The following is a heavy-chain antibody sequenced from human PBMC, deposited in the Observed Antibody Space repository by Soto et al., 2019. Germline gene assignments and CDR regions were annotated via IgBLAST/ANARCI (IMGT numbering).Heavy chain of an antibody. CDR2: IYSGGST. J-gene: IGHJ4*02. CDR3: ARDPWAADY. V-gene: IGHV3-66*01. D-gene: IGHD3-16*01. CDR1: GFTVSTKY. Sequence: EVQLVESGGGLVQPGGSLRLSCAASGFTVSTKYMSWVRQAPGKGLEWVSVIYSGGSTFYADSVRGRFTISRDNSKNTVNLQMNSLRVEDTDVYYCARDPWAADYWGQGTLDTVSS.